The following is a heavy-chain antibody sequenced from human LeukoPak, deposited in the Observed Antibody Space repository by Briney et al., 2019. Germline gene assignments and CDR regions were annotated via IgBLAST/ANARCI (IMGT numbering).Heavy chain of an antibody. CDR1: GFTVSSNY. CDR2: IYSGGST. D-gene: IGHD3-3*01. Sequence: GGSLRLSCAASGFTVSSNYMSWVRPAPGKGLEWVSVIYSGGSTYYADPVKGRFTISRDNSKNTLYLQMNSLRAEDTAVYYCTRANTVSIFGVIILDAFDIWGQGTMVTVSS. J-gene: IGHJ3*02. CDR3: TRANTVSIFGVIILDAFDI. V-gene: IGHV3-53*01.